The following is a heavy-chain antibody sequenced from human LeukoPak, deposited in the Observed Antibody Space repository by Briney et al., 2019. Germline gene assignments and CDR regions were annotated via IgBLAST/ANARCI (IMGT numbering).Heavy chain of an antibody. CDR1: GGTFSSYA. Sequence: GASVKVSCKASGGTFSSYAISWVRQAPGQGLEWMGGIIPIFGTANYAQKFQGRVTITTDESTSTAYMELSSLRSEDTAVYYCARGPYNWNDERYYYYMDVWGKGTTVTVSS. D-gene: IGHD1-20*01. CDR2: IIPIFGTA. J-gene: IGHJ6*03. V-gene: IGHV1-69*05. CDR3: ARGPYNWNDERYYYYMDV.